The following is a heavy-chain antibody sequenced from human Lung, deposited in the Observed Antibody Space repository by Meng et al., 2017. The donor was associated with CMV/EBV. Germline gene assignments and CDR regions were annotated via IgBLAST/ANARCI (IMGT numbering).Heavy chain of an antibody. V-gene: IGHV4-4*02. Sequence: HVQLQQSGPGLVKPLGTLSLPCAVSGGSFSSSNVWSWVRQPPGKGLEWIGEIYHSGSTNYNPSLKSRVTISVDKSKNQFSLKLSSVTAADTAVYYCASFPPPGKQWLVTDYWGQGTLVTVSS. CDR1: GGSFSSSNV. J-gene: IGHJ4*02. D-gene: IGHD6-19*01. CDR2: IYHSGST. CDR3: ASFPPPGKQWLVTDY.